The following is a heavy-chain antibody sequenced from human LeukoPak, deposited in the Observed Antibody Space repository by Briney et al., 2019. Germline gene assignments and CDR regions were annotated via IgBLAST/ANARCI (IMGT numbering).Heavy chain of an antibody. CDR2: INPSGGST. CDR3: ARDAGGNLDRIAVAGRFGH. J-gene: IGHJ4*02. CDR1: GYTFTSYY. Sequence: ASVKVSCKASGYTFTSYYMHWVRQAPGQGLEWMGIINPSGGSTSYAQKFQGRITMTRDTSTSTVYMELSSLRSEDTAVYYCARDAGGNLDRIAVAGRFGHWGQGTLVTVSS. D-gene: IGHD6-19*01. V-gene: IGHV1-46*01.